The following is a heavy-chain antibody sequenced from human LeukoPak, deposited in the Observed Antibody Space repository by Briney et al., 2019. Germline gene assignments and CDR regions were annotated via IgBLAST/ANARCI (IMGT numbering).Heavy chain of an antibody. CDR2: IYYSGST. Sequence: GSLRLSCAASGFTFSSYAMSWVRQAPGKGLEWIGYIYYSGSTYYNPSLKSRVTISVDTSKNQFSLKLSSVTAADTAVYYCASPGLPVGDYFPRNGYFDLWGRGTLVTVSS. CDR3: ASPGLPVGDYFPRNGYFDL. V-gene: IGHV4-59*08. CDR1: GFTFSSYA. D-gene: IGHD4-17*01. J-gene: IGHJ2*01.